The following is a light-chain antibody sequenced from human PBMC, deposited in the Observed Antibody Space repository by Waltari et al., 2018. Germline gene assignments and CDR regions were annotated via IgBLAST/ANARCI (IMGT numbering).Light chain of an antibody. J-gene: IGLJ2*01. CDR2: EVS. V-gene: IGLV2-23*02. CDR3: CSYAGSSTVV. CDR1: SSDVGSYTL. Sequence: QSALTQPASVSGSPGQSITISCTGTSSDVGSYTLFSWYQQHPGKAPKLMIYEVSKRPSGVSNRFSGSKSGNTASLTISGLQAEDEADYYCCSYAGSSTVVFGGGTKLTVV.